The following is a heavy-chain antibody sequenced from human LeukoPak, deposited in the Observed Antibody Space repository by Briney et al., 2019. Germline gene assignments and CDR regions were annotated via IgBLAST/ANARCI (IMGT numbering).Heavy chain of an antibody. Sequence: GSLRLSCAASGFTFSSYAMSWVRQAPGKGLEWVSAISGSGGSTYYADSVKGRFTISRDNSKNTLYLQMNSLRAEDTAVYYCAKDYVVGATTFRALNYWGQGTLVTVSS. CDR2: ISGSGGST. D-gene: IGHD1-26*01. CDR1: GFTFSSYA. V-gene: IGHV3-23*01. CDR3: AKDYVVGATTFRALNY. J-gene: IGHJ4*02.